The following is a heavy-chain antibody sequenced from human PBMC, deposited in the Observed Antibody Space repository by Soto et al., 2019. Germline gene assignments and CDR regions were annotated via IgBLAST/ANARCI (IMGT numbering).Heavy chain of an antibody. V-gene: IGHV3-30*03. J-gene: IGHJ4*02. CDR1: GFTFRSHG. CDR2: ISDDGREK. Sequence: QVQLVESGGGVVRHGTSLRLSCAASGFTFRSHGIHWVRQAPGKGLAWVAVISDDGREKYYADSVRGRFTVSRDNSKNTLYLQMNSLRAEDTAIYYCARDRSNSWSFDYWGQGTLVTVSS. CDR3: ARDRSNSWSFDY. D-gene: IGHD6-13*01.